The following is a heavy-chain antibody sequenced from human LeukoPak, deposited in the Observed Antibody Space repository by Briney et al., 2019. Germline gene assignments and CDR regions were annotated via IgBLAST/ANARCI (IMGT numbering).Heavy chain of an antibody. J-gene: IGHJ4*02. CDR3: ARVGGYDYYFDY. V-gene: IGHV1-69*13. Sequence: SVKLSCKASGGTFSSYAISWVRQAPGQGLEWMGGIIPIFGTANYAQKFQGRVTITADESTSTAYMELSSRRSEDTAVYYCARVGGYDYYFDYWGQGTLVTVSS. D-gene: IGHD5-12*01. CDR2: IIPIFGTA. CDR1: GGTFSSYA.